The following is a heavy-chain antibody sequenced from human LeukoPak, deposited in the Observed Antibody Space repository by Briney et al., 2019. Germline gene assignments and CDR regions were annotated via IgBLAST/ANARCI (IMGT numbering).Heavy chain of an antibody. V-gene: IGHV4-4*09. D-gene: IGHD4-23*01. J-gene: IGHJ4*02. CDR1: GGSISSCY. CDR2: IYTSGST. Sequence: SETLSLACTVSGGSISSCYWSWIRQPPGKGLEWIGYIYTSGSTNYDPSFKSRVTISVDTSKNQFSLKLSSVTAADTAVYYCARSDYGGNQYYFDYWGQGTLVTVSS. CDR3: ARSDYGGNQYYFDY.